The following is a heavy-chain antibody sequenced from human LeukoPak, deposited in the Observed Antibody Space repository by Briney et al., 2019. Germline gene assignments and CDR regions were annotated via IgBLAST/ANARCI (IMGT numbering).Heavy chain of an antibody. CDR3: ARDILRGGYATPDAFDI. CDR1: GFMFSSYW. Sequence: GGSLRLSCAASGFMFSSYWMTWVRQAPGKGLEWVSYISSSGSTIYYADSVKGRFTISRDNAKNSLYLQMNSLRAEDTAVYYCARDILRGGYATPDAFDIWGQGTMVTVSS. J-gene: IGHJ3*02. CDR2: ISSSGSTI. V-gene: IGHV3-48*04. D-gene: IGHD3-10*01.